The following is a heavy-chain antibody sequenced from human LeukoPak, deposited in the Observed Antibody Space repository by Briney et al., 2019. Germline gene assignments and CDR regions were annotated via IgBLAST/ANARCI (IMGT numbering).Heavy chain of an antibody. CDR3: AREIDDYGDYEDEGPDY. V-gene: IGHV4-38-2*02. J-gene: IGHJ4*02. CDR1: NYSISNDFY. CDR2: IYYSGST. Sequence: SETLSLTCSVSNYSISNDFYWGWIRLPPGKGLEWIGSIYYSGSTYYNPSLKSRVTISVDTSKNQFSLKLSSVTAADTAVYYCAREIDDYGDYEDEGPDYWGQGTLVTVSS. D-gene: IGHD4-17*01.